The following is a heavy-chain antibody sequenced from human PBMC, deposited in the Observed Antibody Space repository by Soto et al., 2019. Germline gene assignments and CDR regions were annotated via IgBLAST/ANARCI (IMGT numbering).Heavy chain of an antibody. Sequence: QVQLVESGGGLVKPGGTLRLSCAGSGIRLSESYINWIRLTPEKGLAWISYIGDSYRHYAASVRGRFTISRDNVQNSVSLEMTNLRVDDTAFYYCARRRAFGEVEAFDDWGPGTLVTVSS. CDR2: IGDSYR. D-gene: IGHD3-16*01. CDR1: GIRLSESY. CDR3: ARRRAFGEVEAFDD. V-gene: IGHV3-11*05. J-gene: IGHJ3*01.